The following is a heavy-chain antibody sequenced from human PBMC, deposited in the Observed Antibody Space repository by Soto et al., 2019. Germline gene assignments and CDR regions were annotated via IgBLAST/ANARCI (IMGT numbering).Heavy chain of an antibody. V-gene: IGHV5-10-1*01. CDR1: GYSFTSYW. Sequence: PGESLKISCKGSGYSFTSYWISWVRQMPGKGLEWMGRIDPSDSYTNYSPSFQGHVTISADKSISTAYLQWSSLKASDTAMYYCARQPKRLRLGELSLFYFDYWDQGTLVTVSS. J-gene: IGHJ4*02. CDR3: ARQPKRLRLGELSLFYFDY. CDR2: IDPSDSYT. D-gene: IGHD3-16*02.